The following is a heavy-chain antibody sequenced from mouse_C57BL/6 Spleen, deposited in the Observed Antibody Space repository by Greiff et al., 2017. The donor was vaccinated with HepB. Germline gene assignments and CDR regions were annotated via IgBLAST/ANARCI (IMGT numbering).Heavy chain of an antibody. CDR1: GYTFTDYN. CDR2: INPNNGGT. CDR3: ARWGGNYVGWYFDV. D-gene: IGHD2-1*01. Sequence: VQLKESGPELAKPGASVKIPCKASGYTFTDYNMDWVKQSHGKSLEWIGDINPNNGGTIYNQKFKGKATLTVDKSSSTAYMELRSLTSEDTAVYYCARWGGNYVGWYFDVWGTGTTVTVSS. V-gene: IGHV1-18*01. J-gene: IGHJ1*03.